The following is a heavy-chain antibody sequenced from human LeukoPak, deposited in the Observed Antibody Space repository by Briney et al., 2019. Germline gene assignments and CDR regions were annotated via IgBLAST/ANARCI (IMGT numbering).Heavy chain of an antibody. D-gene: IGHD3-10*01. V-gene: IGHV4-59*08. Sequence: SETLSLTCTVSGGSISSYYWSWIRQPPGKGLEWIGYIYYSGSTTYNPSLKSRVTISVDTSKNQSSLKLSSVTAADTAVYYCARTVPSSDAFDIWGQGTMVTVSS. CDR3: ARTVPSSDAFDI. CDR1: GGSISSYY. CDR2: IYYSGST. J-gene: IGHJ3*02.